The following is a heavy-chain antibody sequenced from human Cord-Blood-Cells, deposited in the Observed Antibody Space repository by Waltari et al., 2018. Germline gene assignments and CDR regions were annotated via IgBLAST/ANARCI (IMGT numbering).Heavy chain of an antibody. CDR2: INHSGST. D-gene: IGHD6-13*01. J-gene: IGHJ5*02. CDR3: GRGGADSSSWYRAFDP. Sequence: QVQLQQWGAGLLKPSETLSLTCAVYGGSFSGYYWSWFRQRPGKGLEWFGEINHSGSTNSDPSLKSRVTISVDTYKTLFSLKLSSGTAADTAVYYCGRGGADSSSWYRAFDPWGQGTLVTVSS. V-gene: IGHV4-34*01. CDR1: GGSFSGYY.